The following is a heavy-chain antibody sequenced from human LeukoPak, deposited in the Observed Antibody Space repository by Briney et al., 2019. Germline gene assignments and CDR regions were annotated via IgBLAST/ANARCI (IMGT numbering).Heavy chain of an antibody. Sequence: SETLSLTCTVSGGSISSYYWSWIRQPAGKGLEWIGRIDTSGNTNYKPSLKSRVTISVDTSKNQFSLKLSSVTAADTPVYYCARVFTRRWFDPWGQGTLVTVS. D-gene: IGHD3-16*01. CDR3: ARVFTRRWFDP. J-gene: IGHJ5*02. CDR2: IDTSGNT. V-gene: IGHV4-4*07. CDR1: GGSISSYY.